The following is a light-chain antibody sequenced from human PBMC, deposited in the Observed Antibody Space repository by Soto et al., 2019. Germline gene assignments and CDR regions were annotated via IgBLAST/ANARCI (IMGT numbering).Light chain of an antibody. Sequence: DIQMTQSPSTLSASVGDRVTITCRASQSISSWLAWYQQKTGKAPKLLIYKATSLESRVPSRFSGSGSGTEFTLTISSLQPDDFAAYCYQQYNSYSTVGQGTKLEIK. CDR2: KAT. J-gene: IGKJ1*01. CDR1: QSISSW. V-gene: IGKV1-5*03. CDR3: QQYNSYST.